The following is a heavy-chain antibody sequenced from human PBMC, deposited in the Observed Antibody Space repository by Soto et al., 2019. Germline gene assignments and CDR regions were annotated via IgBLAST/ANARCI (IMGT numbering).Heavy chain of an antibody. Sequence: PGGSLRLSCAASGFTFSSYAMSWVRQAPGKGLGWVSAISGSGGSTYYADSVKGRFTISRDNSKNTLYLQMNSRRAEDTAVYYCVKDREKVPSAFDYWGQGTLVTVSS. V-gene: IGHV3-23*01. CDR2: ISGSGGST. CDR1: GFTFSSYA. D-gene: IGHD3-10*01. CDR3: VKDREKVPSAFDY. J-gene: IGHJ4*02.